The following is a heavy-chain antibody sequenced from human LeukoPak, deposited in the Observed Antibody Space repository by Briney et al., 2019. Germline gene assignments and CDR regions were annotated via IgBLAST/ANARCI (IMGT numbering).Heavy chain of an antibody. CDR3: ARVLEVDDCWSGSSPEYFQH. V-gene: IGHV3-21*01. Sequence: GGSLRLSCTASGCTFSSYSMNWVRQAPGKGLEWVSSISRSSSYIYYADSVKGRFTISRDNAKNSLYLQMNSLRAEDTAVYYCARVLEVDDCWSGSSPEYFQHWGQGTLVTVSS. CDR1: GCTFSSYS. J-gene: IGHJ1*01. CDR2: ISRSSSYI. D-gene: IGHD3-3*01.